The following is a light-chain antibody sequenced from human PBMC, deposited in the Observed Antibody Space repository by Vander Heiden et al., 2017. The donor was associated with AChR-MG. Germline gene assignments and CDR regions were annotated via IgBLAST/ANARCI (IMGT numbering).Light chain of an antibody. CDR3: QQYGSSPYT. CDR2: GAS. CDR1: QSVSSSY. J-gene: IGKJ2*01. V-gene: IGKV3-20*01. Sequence: EIALTQSPGTLSLSPGERATLSCRASQSVSSSYLAWYQQKPGQAPRLLIYGASSRATGIPDRFSGSGSGTDFTLTISRLEPEDFAVYYWQQYGSSPYTFGQGTKLEIK.